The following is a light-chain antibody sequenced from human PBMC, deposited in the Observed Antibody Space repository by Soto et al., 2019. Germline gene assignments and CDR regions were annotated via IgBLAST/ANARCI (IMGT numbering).Light chain of an antibody. CDR1: QSVTNNC. J-gene: IGKJ5*01. V-gene: IGKV3-20*01. Sequence: ESVLTQSPGTLSLAPGERATLSGRASQSVTNNCLAWYQHKPGQAPRLLLYGASSRATGIPDRFSGSGSGTDFTLTIDRLDPEDFAVYFCQQYGDSPQTFGQGTRLEI. CDR3: QQYGDSPQT. CDR2: GAS.